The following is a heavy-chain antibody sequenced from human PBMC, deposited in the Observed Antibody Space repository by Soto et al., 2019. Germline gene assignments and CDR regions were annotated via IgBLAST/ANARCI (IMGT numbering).Heavy chain of an antibody. J-gene: IGHJ6*03. CDR1: GFTFGTYA. CDR2: ISGSGRTT. CDR3: AKFRGPAYSYYYMDV. D-gene: IGHD2-2*01. Sequence: EVQLLESGGGLVQPGGSLRLSCAASGFTFGTYAMKWLRQAPGRGLECVSFISGSGRTTYYAESVKGRFTVARDNSKSTMYLQMNSLRAEDTALYYWAKFRGPAYSYYYMDVWGKGTRVTVSS. V-gene: IGHV3-23*01.